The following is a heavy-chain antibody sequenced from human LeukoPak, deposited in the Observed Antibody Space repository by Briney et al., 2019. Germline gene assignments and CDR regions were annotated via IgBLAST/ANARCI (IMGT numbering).Heavy chain of an antibody. CDR3: ARTPGHIVVVTATNYFDY. D-gene: IGHD2-21*02. J-gene: IGHJ4*02. CDR1: GFTFSSYS. Sequence: GGSLRLPCAASGFTFSSYSMNWVRQAPGKGLEWVSSISSSSSYIYYADSVKGRFTISRDNAKNSLYLQMNSLRAEDTAVYYCARTPGHIVVVTATNYFDYWGQGTLVTVSS. V-gene: IGHV3-21*01. CDR2: ISSSSSYI.